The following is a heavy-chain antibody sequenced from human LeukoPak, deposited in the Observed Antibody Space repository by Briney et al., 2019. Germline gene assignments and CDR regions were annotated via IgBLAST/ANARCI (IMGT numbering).Heavy chain of an antibody. J-gene: IGHJ4*02. Sequence: PGGSLRLSCAASRITLSTYWMSWVRQAPGKGLEWVAHIKQDGSQEYYVDSVKGRFTISRDSAKNSLYLQMNSLRAEDTAVYYCARGVPYDSWSGPHYSDYWGQGTLVTVSS. V-gene: IGHV3-7*01. CDR1: RITLSTYW. CDR2: IKQDGSQE. D-gene: IGHD3-3*01. CDR3: ARGVPYDSWSGPHYSDY.